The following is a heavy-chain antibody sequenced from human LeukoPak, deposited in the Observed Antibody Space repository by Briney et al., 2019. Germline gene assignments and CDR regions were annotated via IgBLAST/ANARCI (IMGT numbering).Heavy chain of an antibody. CDR1: GGSFSGYY. Sequence: SETLSLSCAVYGGSFSGYYWSWIRQPPGRGLEWIGYIYYSGSTNYNPSLKSRVTISVDTSKNQFSLKLSSVTAADTAVYYCARTTEAHIWQTRYYSYYMDVWGKGTTVTVSS. CDR3: ARTTEAHIWQTRYYSYYMDV. CDR2: IYYSGST. V-gene: IGHV4-59*01. J-gene: IGHJ6*03. D-gene: IGHD1-1*01.